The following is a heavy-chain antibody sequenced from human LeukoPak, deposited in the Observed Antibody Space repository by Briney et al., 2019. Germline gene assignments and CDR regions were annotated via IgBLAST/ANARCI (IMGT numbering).Heavy chain of an antibody. D-gene: IGHD3-3*01. J-gene: IGHJ4*02. CDR3: AGFWSGYYFN. CDR2: FDPEDGET. CDR1: GYTLTELS. V-gene: IGHV1-24*01. Sequence: ASVKVSCKVSGYTLTELSMHSVRQAPGKGLGWMGGFDPEDGETIYAQKFQGRVTMTEDTSTDTAYMELSSLRSEDTAVYYCAGFWSGYYFNWGQGTLVTVSS.